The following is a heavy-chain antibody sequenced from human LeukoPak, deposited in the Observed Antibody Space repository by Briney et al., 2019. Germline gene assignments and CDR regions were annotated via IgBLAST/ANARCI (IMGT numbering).Heavy chain of an antibody. CDR2: ISAYNGNT. CDR1: GYTFTSYG. J-gene: IGHJ4*02. Sequence: ASVKVSCKASGYTFTSYGISWVRQAPGQGLEWMEWISAYNGNTNYAQKLQGRVTMTTDTSTSTAYMELRSLRSDDTAVYYCARDVALDYGDLPVFDYWGQGTLVTVSS. D-gene: IGHD4-17*01. CDR3: ARDVALDYGDLPVFDY. V-gene: IGHV1-18*01.